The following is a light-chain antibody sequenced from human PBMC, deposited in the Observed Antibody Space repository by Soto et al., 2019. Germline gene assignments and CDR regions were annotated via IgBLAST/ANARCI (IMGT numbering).Light chain of an antibody. Sequence: EIVLTQSPGTLSLSPGERATLSCRASQSVSSSYLAWYQQKPGQAPRLLIYGASNRATGIPDRFSGGGSGTDFILTISRLEPEDFAVYYCQQYGSSPRFTFCPGTKVDVK. CDR1: QSVSSSY. CDR3: QQYGSSPRFT. CDR2: GAS. J-gene: IGKJ3*01. V-gene: IGKV3-20*01.